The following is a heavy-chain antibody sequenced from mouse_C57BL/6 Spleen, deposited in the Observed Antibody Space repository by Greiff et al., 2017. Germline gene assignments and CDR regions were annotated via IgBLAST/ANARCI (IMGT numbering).Heavy chain of an antibody. D-gene: IGHD1-1*01. Sequence: VQLQESGPGLVAPSQSLSITCTVSGFSLTSYAISWVRPPPGKGLEWLGVIWTGGGTNYNSALKSRLSISKDNSKSQVFLKMNSLQTDDTARYYCARIYGSSPYWYFDVWGTGTTVTVSS. CDR1: GFSLTSYA. J-gene: IGHJ1*03. CDR3: ARIYGSSPYWYFDV. CDR2: IWTGGGT. V-gene: IGHV2-9-1*01.